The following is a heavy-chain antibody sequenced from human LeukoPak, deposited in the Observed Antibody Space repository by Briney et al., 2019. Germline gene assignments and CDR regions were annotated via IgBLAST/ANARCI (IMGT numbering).Heavy chain of an antibody. CDR2: IYYSGIS. V-gene: IGHV4-31*03. D-gene: IGHD3-22*01. CDR3: ARLYHYDSIADV. CDR1: GGSMSTGAYF. Sequence: PSETLSLTCTVSGGSMSTGAYFWSWIRQHPGTGLEWIGYIYYSGISYSNPSLKSRVNISVESSKNQFSLKLSSVTAADTAAYYCARLYHYDSIADVWGQGTTVTVSS. J-gene: IGHJ6*02.